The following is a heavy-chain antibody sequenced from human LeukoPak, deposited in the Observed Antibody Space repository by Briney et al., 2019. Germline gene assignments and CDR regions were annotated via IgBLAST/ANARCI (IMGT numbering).Heavy chain of an antibody. Sequence: SETLSLTCTVSGGSISIGGYYWSWIRQHPGQGLEWIGYIYYSGSTYYNPSLKSRVTISVDTSKNQFSLKLSSVTAADTAVYYCARAEMATSYYFDYWGQGTLVTVSS. CDR2: IYYSGST. CDR1: GGSISIGGYY. J-gene: IGHJ4*02. CDR3: ARAEMATSYYFDY. V-gene: IGHV4-31*03. D-gene: IGHD5-12*01.